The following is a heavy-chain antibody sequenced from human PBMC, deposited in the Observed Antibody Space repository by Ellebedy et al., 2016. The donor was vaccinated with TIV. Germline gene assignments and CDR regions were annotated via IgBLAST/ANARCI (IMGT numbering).Heavy chain of an antibody. CDR1: GYTFTSYA. CDR3: ARGNSAFDI. Sequence: AASVKVSCKASGYTFTSYAMHWARQAPGQRLEWMGWINAGNGSTKYSQRFQGRVTITRDTSASTAYMELSSLRFEDTAVYYCARGNSAFDIWGQGTMVTVSS. CDR2: INAGNGST. V-gene: IGHV1-3*01. J-gene: IGHJ3*02.